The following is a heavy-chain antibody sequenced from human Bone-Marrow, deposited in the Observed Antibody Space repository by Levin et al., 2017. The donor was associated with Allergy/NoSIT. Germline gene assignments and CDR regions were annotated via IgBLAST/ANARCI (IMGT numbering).Heavy chain of an antibody. D-gene: IGHD3-10*01. V-gene: IGHV1-46*01. Sequence: GASVKVSCKASGYIFTNSYMHWVRQAPGQGLEWMGVINPSSGSTNYAQKFQGRVAMTRDTSTNTVYMQLSSLRSEDTAVYYCARTHFKVGGFDPWGQGTLVTVSS. CDR2: INPSSGST. CDR3: ARTHFKVGGFDP. J-gene: IGHJ5*02. CDR1: GYIFTNSY.